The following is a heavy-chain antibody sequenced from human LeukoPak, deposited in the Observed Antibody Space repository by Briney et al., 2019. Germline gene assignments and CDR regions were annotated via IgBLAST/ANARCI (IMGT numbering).Heavy chain of an antibody. V-gene: IGHV3-11*01. D-gene: IGHD3-22*01. J-gene: IGHJ6*02. CDR1: GFNLSDYY. CDR2: ISGSGRDL. Sequence: GGSLRLSCVACGFNLSDYYMNWIRQAPGGGVEGVSYISGSGRDLYYADSVKGGFTISRDNAKNSLYLQMNSLRAEDTAVYYCARSIGSYYTMDVWGQGTTVTVSS. CDR3: ARSIGSYYTMDV.